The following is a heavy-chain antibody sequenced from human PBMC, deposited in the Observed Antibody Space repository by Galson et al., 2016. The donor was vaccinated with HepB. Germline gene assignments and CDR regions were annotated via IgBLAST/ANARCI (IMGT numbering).Heavy chain of an antibody. CDR3: AKGPTPYCSSTRCYPGSFDY. CDR1: GFTFDDYA. Sequence: SLRLSCAASGFTFDDYAMHWVRQAPGKGLEWVSSISWDSGSIGYAEFLKGRFTISRDNAKNSLYLQLNGLRPEDTAFYYCAKGPTPYCSSTRCYPGSFDYWGQGTLVTVSS. CDR2: ISWDSGSI. D-gene: IGHD2-2*01. J-gene: IGHJ4*02. V-gene: IGHV3-9*01.